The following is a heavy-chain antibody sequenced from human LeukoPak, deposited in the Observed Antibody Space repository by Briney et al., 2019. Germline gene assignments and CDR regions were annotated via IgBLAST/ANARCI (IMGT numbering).Heavy chain of an antibody. J-gene: IGHJ4*02. CDR1: GFTFSSLA. V-gene: IGHV3-30*18. CDR2: ISYDGSNK. Sequence: PGGSLRLSCAASGFTFSSLAMSWVRQAPGKGLEWVAVISYDGSNKYYADSVKGRFTISRDNSKNTLYLQMNSLRAEDTAVYYCAKDAGSRVRIAAAGIFDYWGQGTLVTVSS. CDR3: AKDAGSRVRIAAAGIFDY. D-gene: IGHD6-13*01.